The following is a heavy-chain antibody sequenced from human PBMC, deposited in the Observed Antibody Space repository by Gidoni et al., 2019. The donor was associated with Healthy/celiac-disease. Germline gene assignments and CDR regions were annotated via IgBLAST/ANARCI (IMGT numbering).Heavy chain of an antibody. V-gene: IGHV4-59*08. CDR1: GGSIRSYY. CDR3: ATATHCSGGSCHPIAFDI. J-gene: IGHJ3*02. D-gene: IGHD2-15*01. Sequence: QVQLQESGPGLVKPSETLSLTCPVSGGSIRSYYWIWIRQPPGKGLEWIGYIYYSGSINYNTSLKSRVTISVDTSKNQFSLKLSSVTAADTAVYYCATATHCSGGSCHPIAFDIWGQGTMVTVSS. CDR2: IYYSGSI.